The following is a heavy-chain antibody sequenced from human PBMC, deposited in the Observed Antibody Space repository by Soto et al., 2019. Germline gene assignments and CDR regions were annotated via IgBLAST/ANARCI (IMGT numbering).Heavy chain of an antibody. CDR2: ISGYNGKT. D-gene: IGHD2-21*02. CDR1: GYTFTSYG. CDR3: AREGDVPYYYSGMDV. J-gene: IGHJ6*02. Sequence: QVQLVQSGGEVKKPGASVKVSCKASGYTFTSYGISWVRQAPGQGLEWMGWISGYNGKTNYAQKVQDRVTMTTDTSTSTVYMELRSLISDDTAVYYCAREGDVPYYYSGMDVWGQGTTVTVSS. V-gene: IGHV1-18*01.